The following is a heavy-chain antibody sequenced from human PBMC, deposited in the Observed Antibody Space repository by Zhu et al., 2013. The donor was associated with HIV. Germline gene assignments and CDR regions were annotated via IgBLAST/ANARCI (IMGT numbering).Heavy chain of an antibody. Sequence: QVRLLQSGAEVKRPGASVKVSCKASGYTFSGYYIHWVRQAPRQGLEWMGWINPDTGGTYYVQKFQDRVTMTRDTSISTAYMELRRLRSDDTAIYYCARDTGTYPDSWGQGTLVSVSS. CDR1: GYTFSGYY. J-gene: IGHJ4*02. V-gene: IGHV1-2*02. D-gene: IGHD1-7*01. CDR3: ARDTGTYPDS. CDR2: INPDTGGT.